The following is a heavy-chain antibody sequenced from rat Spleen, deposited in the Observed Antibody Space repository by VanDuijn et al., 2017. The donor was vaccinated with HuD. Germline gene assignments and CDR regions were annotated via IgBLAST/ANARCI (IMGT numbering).Heavy chain of an antibody. D-gene: IGHD1-11*01. V-gene: IGHV5-58*01. CDR3: VKEANYGGLRDV. CDR2: INTDGGST. Sequence: VQIVETGGGLVQPGRSLKLSCVASGFTFSSFWLYWIRQAPGTGLEWVSSINTDGGSTYYSDSVRGRFTISRKNAENTVYLQMNSLRSEETETYYCVKEANYGGLRDVWGQGASVTVSS. J-gene: IGHJ4*01. CDR1: GFTFSSFW.